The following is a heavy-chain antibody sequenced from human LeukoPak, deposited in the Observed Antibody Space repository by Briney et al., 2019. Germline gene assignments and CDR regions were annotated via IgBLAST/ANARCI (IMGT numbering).Heavy chain of an antibody. CDR1: GGSISSGGYY. D-gene: IGHD3-22*01. Sequence: PSETLSLTCTVSGGSISSGGYYWSWIRQHPGKGLEWIGYIYYSGSTYYNPSLKSRVTISVDTSKNQFSLKLSSVTAADTAVYYCARDRTDDSSGYYYAFDIWGQGTMVTVSS. J-gene: IGHJ3*02. V-gene: IGHV4-31*03. CDR2: IYYSGST. CDR3: ARDRTDDSSGYYYAFDI.